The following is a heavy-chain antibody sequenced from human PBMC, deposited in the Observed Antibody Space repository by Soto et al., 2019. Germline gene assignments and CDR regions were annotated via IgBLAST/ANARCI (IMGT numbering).Heavy chain of an antibody. D-gene: IGHD2-8*01. Sequence: ASETLSLTCTVSGGSISSGDYYWSWIRQPPGKGLEWIGCIYYSGSTYYNPSLKSRVTISVDTSKNQFSLKLSSVTAADTAVYYCAREPYCTNGVCTWGWFDPWGQGTLVTVSS. CDR1: GGSISSGDYY. CDR3: AREPYCTNGVCTWGWFDP. V-gene: IGHV4-30-4*01. CDR2: IYYSGST. J-gene: IGHJ5*02.